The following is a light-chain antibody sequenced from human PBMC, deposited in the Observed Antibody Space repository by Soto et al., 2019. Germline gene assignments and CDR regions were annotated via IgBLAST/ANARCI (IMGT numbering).Light chain of an antibody. J-gene: IGLJ1*01. CDR2: DVT. CDR3: TSYTTTSTYV. Sequence: QSALAQPASVYGSPGQSITIFCTGTSSDVGSYNYVSWYQQHPGRAPKLMIYDVTNRPSGVSNRFSGSKSGSTASLTISGLQAEDEADYFCTSYTTTSTYVFGTGTKVTVL. CDR1: SSDVGSYNY. V-gene: IGLV2-14*03.